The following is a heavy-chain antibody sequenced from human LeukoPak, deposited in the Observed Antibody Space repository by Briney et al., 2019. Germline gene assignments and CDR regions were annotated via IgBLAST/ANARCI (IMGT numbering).Heavy chain of an antibody. V-gene: IGHV5-51*01. CDR3: ARTYYDFWSGYLRTHFDY. Sequence: GESLKISCKGSGYSFTSYWIGWVRQMPGKGLEWMGIIYPGDSDTRYSPSFQGQVTISADKSISTAYLQWSSLKASDTAMYYCARTYYDFWSGYLRTHFDYWGQGTLVTVSS. J-gene: IGHJ4*02. CDR2: IYPGDSDT. CDR1: GYSFTSYW. D-gene: IGHD3-3*01.